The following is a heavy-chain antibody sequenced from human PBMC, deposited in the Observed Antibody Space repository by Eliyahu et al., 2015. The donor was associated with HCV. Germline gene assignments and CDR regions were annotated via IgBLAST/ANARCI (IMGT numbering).Heavy chain of an antibody. D-gene: IGHD1-26*01. J-gene: IGHJ3*02. CDR3: ARVGADASDI. CDR1: KFPFRILP. Sequence: EVQLLESGGGSVQPGGSLRLSCAASKFPFRILPMNWVRQAPGKGLEWVSGIVGSGGSTYYADSVKGRFTISRDNSKNTLYLQMKSLRAEDTAVYYCARVGADASDIWGQGTMVTVSS. V-gene: IGHV3-23*01. CDR2: IVGSGGST.